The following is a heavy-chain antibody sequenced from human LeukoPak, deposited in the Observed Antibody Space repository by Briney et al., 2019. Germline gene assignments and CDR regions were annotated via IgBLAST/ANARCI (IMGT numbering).Heavy chain of an antibody. CDR1: GFTFSSYE. J-gene: IGHJ4*02. V-gene: IGHV3-48*03. D-gene: IGHD1-1*01. CDR3: ERIGSDWNLFDY. CDR2: IGSSGYPI. Sequence: PGGSLRLSCAPSGFTFSSYEIRWVRHAPGEGLECVSKIGSSGYPIYYADSVGGRLTISRDHAKHSLYLQMNSVRAKHTAVYYCERIGSDWNLFDYWGQGTLVTVSS.